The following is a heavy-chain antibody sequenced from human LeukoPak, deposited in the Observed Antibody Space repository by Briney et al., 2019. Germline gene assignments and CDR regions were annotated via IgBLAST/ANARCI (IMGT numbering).Heavy chain of an antibody. V-gene: IGHV4-39*01. D-gene: IGHD6-19*01. CDR1: GGSISSTTYY. CDR3: ARQGSSWYIPLDP. J-gene: IGHJ5*02. Sequence: SETLSLTCTVSGGSISSTTYYWGWIRQPPGKGLEWIGSIYSSGTTKYNPSLKSRVTISVDTSKNQLPLKLSSVTAADTAMYYCARQGSSWYIPLDPWGQGTLVTVSS. CDR2: IYSSGTT.